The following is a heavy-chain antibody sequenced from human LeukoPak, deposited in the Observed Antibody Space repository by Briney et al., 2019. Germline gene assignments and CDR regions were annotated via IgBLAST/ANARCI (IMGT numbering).Heavy chain of an antibody. CDR2: INPNSGGT. D-gene: IGHD5-12*01. Sequence: ASVKVSCKASGYTFTGYFIHWVRQAPGQGLEWMGWINPNSGGTKYAQKFQGWVTMTRDTSISTAYMELSRLRSDDTAVYYCARVGRYSGSYWGQGTLVTVSS. CDR1: GYTFTGYF. CDR3: ARVGRYSGSY. J-gene: IGHJ4*02. V-gene: IGHV1-2*04.